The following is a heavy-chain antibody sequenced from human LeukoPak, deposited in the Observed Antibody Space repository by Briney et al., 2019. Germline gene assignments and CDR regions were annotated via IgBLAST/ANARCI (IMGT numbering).Heavy chain of an antibody. CDR1: GFTFDDYA. D-gene: IGHD2-2*02. CDR3: AKDDTGYYYYGMDV. CDR2: ISGSGGST. Sequence: PGGSLRLSCAASGFTFDDYAMHWVRQAPGKGLEWVSAISGSGGSTYYADSVKGRFTISRDNSKNTLYLQMNSLRAEDTAVYYCAKDDTGYYYYGMDVWGQGTTVTVSS. J-gene: IGHJ6*02. V-gene: IGHV3-23*01.